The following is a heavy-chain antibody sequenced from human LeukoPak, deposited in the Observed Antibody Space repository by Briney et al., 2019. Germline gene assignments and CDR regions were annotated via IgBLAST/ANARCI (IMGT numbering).Heavy chain of an antibody. CDR3: ARVYDSSGYYWDYYYYYGMDV. CDR2: INHSGSP. CDR1: GGSFSGYY. D-gene: IGHD3-22*01. J-gene: IGHJ6*04. Sequence: SETLSLTCAVYGGSFSGYYWSWIRQPPGKGLEWIGEINHSGSPNYNPSLKSRVTISVDTSKNQFSLKLSSVTAADTAVYYCARVYDSSGYYWDYYYYYGMDVWGKGTTVTVSS. V-gene: IGHV4-34*01.